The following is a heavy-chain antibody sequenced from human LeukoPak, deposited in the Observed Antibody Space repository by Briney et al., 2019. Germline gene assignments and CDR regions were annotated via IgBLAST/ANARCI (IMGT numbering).Heavy chain of an antibody. CDR3: ARAGYGSGSYYSDYYYMDV. D-gene: IGHD3-10*01. J-gene: IGHJ6*03. V-gene: IGHV1-2*02. CDR1: GYTFTGYY. CDR2: INPNSGGT. Sequence: GASVKVSCKASGYTFTGYYMHWVRQAPGQGLEWMGWINPNSGGTNYAQKFQGRVTMTRDTSISTAYMELSRLRSDDTAVYYCARAGYGSGSYYSDYYYMDVWGKGTTVTVSS.